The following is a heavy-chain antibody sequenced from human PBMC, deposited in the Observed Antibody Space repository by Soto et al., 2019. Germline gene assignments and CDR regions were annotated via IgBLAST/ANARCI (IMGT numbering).Heavy chain of an antibody. CDR2: IVGSSGST. V-gene: IGHV3-23*01. CDR3: AKVSTYFVVPYAMDV. CDR1: GFTFSSYA. D-gene: IGHD3-9*01. Sequence: GGSLRLSCAASGFTFSSYAMSWARPAPGKGLEWVSAIVGSSGSTYYADSVKGRFTISRDNAKNTLYLHMNSLRADDTAVYYCAKVSTYFVVPYAMDVWGQGTTVTVSS. J-gene: IGHJ6*02.